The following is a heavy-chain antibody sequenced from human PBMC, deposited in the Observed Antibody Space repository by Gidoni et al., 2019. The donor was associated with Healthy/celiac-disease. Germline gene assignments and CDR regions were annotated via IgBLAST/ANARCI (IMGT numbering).Heavy chain of an antibody. Sequence: QVQLQQWGAGLLKPSETLSLTCAVYGGSFSGYYWSWIRQPPGKGLEWIGEINHSGSTNYNPSLKSRVTISVDTSKNQFSLKLSSVTAADTAVYYCARGGKGLRFLEWHRGMDVWGQGTTVTVSS. J-gene: IGHJ6*02. CDR2: INHSGST. D-gene: IGHD3-3*01. CDR1: GGSFSGYY. V-gene: IGHV4-34*01. CDR3: ARGGKGLRFLEWHRGMDV.